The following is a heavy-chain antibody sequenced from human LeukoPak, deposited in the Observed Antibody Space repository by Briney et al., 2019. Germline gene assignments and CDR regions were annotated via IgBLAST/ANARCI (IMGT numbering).Heavy chain of an antibody. CDR1: GYTFTSYG. CDR2: ISAYNGIT. J-gene: IGHJ3*02. Sequence: ASVKVSCKASGYTFTSYGISWVRQAPGQGLEWMGWISAYNGITNYAQKFQGRVTMTRDTSISTAYMELSRLRSDDTAVYYCARVRAAGYDAFDIWGQGTMVTVSS. CDR3: ARVRAAGYDAFDI. V-gene: IGHV1-18*01. D-gene: IGHD6-13*01.